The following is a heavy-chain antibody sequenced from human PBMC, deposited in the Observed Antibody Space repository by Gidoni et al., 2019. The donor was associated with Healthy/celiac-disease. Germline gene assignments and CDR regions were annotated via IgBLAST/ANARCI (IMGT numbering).Heavy chain of an antibody. CDR1: GGSISSSSYY. CDR2: IYYSGST. D-gene: IGHD5-18*01. CDR3: ARHSRIQLWPTNFDY. V-gene: IGHV4-39*01. J-gene: IGHJ4*02. Sequence: QLQLQASGPGLVKPSETLSLTCTVSGGSISSSSYYWGWIRQPPGKGLEWIGSIYYSGSTYYNPSLKSRVTISVDTSKNQFSLELSSVTAADTAVYYCARHSRIQLWPTNFDYWGQGTLVTVSS.